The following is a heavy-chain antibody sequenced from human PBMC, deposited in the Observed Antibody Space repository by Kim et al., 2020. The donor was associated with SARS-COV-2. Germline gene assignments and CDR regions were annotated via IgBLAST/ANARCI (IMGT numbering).Heavy chain of an antibody. J-gene: IGHJ4*02. D-gene: IGHD3-10*01. CDR3: ARGGPFSGSGSPFDY. V-gene: IGHV1-3*01. Sequence: EKLHGRHTITRDTSASATYLELSSLTSEDTAVYYCARGGPFSGSGSPFDYWGQGTLVTVSS.